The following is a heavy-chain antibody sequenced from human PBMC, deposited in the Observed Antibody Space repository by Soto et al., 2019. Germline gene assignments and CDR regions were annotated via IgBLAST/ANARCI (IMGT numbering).Heavy chain of an antibody. CDR3: AKVGLLDGNKPITFEF. Sequence: PGGSLRLSCAASGFSFSSYWMSWVRQAPGRGLEWVANINQDATRQSYVDSVEGQFSISRDNAKNSLYLQMNSLRVEDTAVYYCAKVGLLDGNKPITFEFWGQGTLVTVSS. J-gene: IGHJ4*02. V-gene: IGHV3-7*03. CDR2: INQDATRQ. D-gene: IGHD3-10*01. CDR1: GFSFSSYW.